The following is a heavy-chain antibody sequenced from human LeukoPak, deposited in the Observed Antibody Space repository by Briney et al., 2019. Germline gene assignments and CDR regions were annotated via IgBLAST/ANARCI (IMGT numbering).Heavy chain of an antibody. CDR3: ARNHYGSVDY. V-gene: IGHV3-74*01. Sequence: GGSLRLSCAASGFTFSNYCMHWLRQATGKGLVWVSRVNGDGSATNYADSVKGRFTISRDNAKNTLYLQMNSLRPEDTAVHYCARNHYGSVDYWGQGTLVTVSS. CDR1: GFTFSNYC. D-gene: IGHD3-10*01. J-gene: IGHJ4*02. CDR2: VNGDGSAT.